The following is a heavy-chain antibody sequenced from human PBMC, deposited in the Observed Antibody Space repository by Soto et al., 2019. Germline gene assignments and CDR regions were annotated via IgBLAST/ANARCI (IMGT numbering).Heavy chain of an antibody. CDR1: GYTFTGYY. J-gene: IGHJ6*02. D-gene: IGHD1-26*01. Sequence: QVQLVQSGTEVKRPGDSVKVSCKASGYTFTGYYVHWVRQAPGQGLEWMGWNNPNSGDTHLAQRFQGRVTMNRDTSIGTAYMELRGLTSDDTAEYYCAKGGAIVAAGTRVYLYNAMDVWGQGTTVTVSS. CDR3: AKGGAIVAAGTRVYLYNAMDV. CDR2: NNPNSGDT. V-gene: IGHV1-2*02.